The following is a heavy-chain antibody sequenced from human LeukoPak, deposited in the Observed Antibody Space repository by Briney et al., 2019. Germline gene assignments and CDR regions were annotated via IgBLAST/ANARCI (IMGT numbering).Heavy chain of an antibody. J-gene: IGHJ4*02. Sequence: PGGSLRLSCAASGFTFSSYAMSWVRQAPGKGLEWVSVIGGSGGSTYYADSVKGRLTISRDNSKNTLYLQTSSLRAEDTAVYYCAKKKRELRGFDYWGQGTLVTVSS. V-gene: IGHV3-23*01. CDR1: GFTFSSYA. CDR3: AKKKRELRGFDY. CDR2: IGGSGGST. D-gene: IGHD1-7*01.